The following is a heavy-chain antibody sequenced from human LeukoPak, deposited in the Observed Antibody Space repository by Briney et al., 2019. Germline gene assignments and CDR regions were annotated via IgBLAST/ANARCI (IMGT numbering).Heavy chain of an antibody. V-gene: IGHV1-46*01. CDR1: GYTFTSYC. D-gene: IGHD2-2*01. CDR2: INPSGGST. Sequence: GSSVKVSCKASGYTFTSYCMHWVRQAPGQGLEWMGIINPSGGSTSYAQKFQGRVTMTRDTSTSTAYMELRSLRSDDTAVYYCARAPGDIVVVPAAILDYWGQGTLVTVSS. CDR3: ARAPGDIVVVPAAILDY. J-gene: IGHJ4*02.